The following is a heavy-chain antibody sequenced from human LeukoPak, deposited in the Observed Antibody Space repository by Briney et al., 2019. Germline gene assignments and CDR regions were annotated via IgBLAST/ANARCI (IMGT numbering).Heavy chain of an antibody. CDR1: GFTFSSYS. CDR3: TRGGDLSTVAGALDY. CDR2: IRSNPYGGTT. D-gene: IGHD6-19*01. J-gene: IGHJ4*02. V-gene: IGHV3-49*04. Sequence: PGGSLRLSCAASGFTFSSYSMNWVRQAPGKGLGWVGFIRSNPYGGTTEYAASVKGRFTISRDDSKSIAYLQMNSLKTEDTAVYYCTRGGDLSTVAGALDYWGQGTLVTVSS.